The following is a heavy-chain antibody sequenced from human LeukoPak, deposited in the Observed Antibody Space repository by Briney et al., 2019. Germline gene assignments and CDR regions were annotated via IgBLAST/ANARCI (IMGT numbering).Heavy chain of an antibody. V-gene: IGHV1-46*01. CDR3: ARGPNYCSGGSCSNYYYYYMDV. D-gene: IGHD2-15*01. J-gene: IGHJ6*03. Sequence: ASVKVSCKASGYTFTSYDINWVRQATGQGLEWMGIINPSGGSTSYAQKFQGRVTMTRDMSTSTVYMELSSLRSEDTAVYYCARGPNYCSGGSCSNYYYYYMDVWGKGTTVTVSS. CDR2: INPSGGST. CDR1: GYTFTSYD.